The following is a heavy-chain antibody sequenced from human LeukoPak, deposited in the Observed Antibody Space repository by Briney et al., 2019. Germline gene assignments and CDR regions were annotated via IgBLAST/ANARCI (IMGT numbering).Heavy chain of an antibody. Sequence: GGSLRLSCAASGFTFSSYTMSWVRQAAGKGLEWVSTITTSDGNTYYADSVKGRFTVSRDNSKNTLFLQMNSLRAEDTAVYYCAKDGGLWVSAHWGDSWGRGTLVTVSS. CDR3: AKDGGLWVSAHWGDS. CDR1: GFTFSSYT. D-gene: IGHD7-27*01. J-gene: IGHJ4*02. V-gene: IGHV3-23*01. CDR2: ITTSDGNT.